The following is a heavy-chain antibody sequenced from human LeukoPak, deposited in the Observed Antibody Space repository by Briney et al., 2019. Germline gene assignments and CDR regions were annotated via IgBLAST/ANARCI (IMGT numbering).Heavy chain of an antibody. CDR3: ARESGYYYYYYYYMDV. D-gene: IGHD3-22*01. J-gene: IGHJ6*03. Sequence: PSETLSLTCTVSGYSISSGYYWGWIRQPPGKGLEWIGSIYHSGSTYYNPSLKIRVTISVDTSKNQFSLKLSSVTAADTAVYYCARESGYYYYYYYYMDVWGKGTTVTVSS. CDR1: GYSISSGYY. CDR2: IYHSGST. V-gene: IGHV4-38-2*02.